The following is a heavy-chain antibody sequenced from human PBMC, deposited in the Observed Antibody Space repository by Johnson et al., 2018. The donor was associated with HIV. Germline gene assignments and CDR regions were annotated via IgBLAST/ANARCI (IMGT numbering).Heavy chain of an antibody. V-gene: IGHV3-66*03. J-gene: IGHJ3*02. D-gene: IGHD3-10*01. CDR2: IYSGGST. CDR1: GFTVSSNY. CDR3: ANRLMNYYGSESYYRAWFDALDI. Sequence: EVQLVESGGGLIQPGGSLRLSCAASGFTVSSNYMSWVRQAPGKGLEWVSVIYSGGSTYFADSVKGRFAISSDNSNNTVYLQMNSLRPEDTAVYYVANRLMNYYGSESYYRAWFDALDIWGQGTMVTVSS.